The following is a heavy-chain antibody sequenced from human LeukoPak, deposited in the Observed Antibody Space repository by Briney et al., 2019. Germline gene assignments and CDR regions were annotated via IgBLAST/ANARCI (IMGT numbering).Heavy chain of an antibody. CDR2: ISYDGSNK. Sequence: GGSLRLSCAASGFTFSSYGMHWVRQAPGKGLEWVAVISYDGSNKYYADSVKGRFTISRDNSKNTLYLQMNSLRAEDTAVYYCARDLDILTGGRYFDYWGQGTLVTVSS. V-gene: IGHV3-30*03. CDR1: GFTFSSYG. CDR3: ARDLDILTGGRYFDY. J-gene: IGHJ4*02. D-gene: IGHD3-9*01.